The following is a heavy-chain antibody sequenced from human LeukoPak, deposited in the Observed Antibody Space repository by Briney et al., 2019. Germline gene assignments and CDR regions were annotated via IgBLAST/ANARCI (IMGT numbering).Heavy chain of an antibody. CDR1: GGSFSGYY. CDR2: INHSGST. V-gene: IGHV4-34*01. J-gene: IGHJ4*02. CDR3: ARSLEYDFRSLAN. D-gene: IGHD3-3*01. Sequence: SETLSLTCAVYGGSFSGYYWSWIRQPPGKGLEWIGEINHSGSTNYNPSLKSRVTISVDTSKNQFSLKLSSVTAADTAVYYCARSLEYDFRSLANWGQGTLVTVSS.